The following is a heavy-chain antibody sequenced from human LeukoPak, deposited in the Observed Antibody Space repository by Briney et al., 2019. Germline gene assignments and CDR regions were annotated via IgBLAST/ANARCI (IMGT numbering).Heavy chain of an antibody. Sequence: PSQTLSLTCTVSGGSISSGTYYWTWIRQPAGKGLEWVGRIYTSGTTYYNPSLKSRVTISVDRSKNQFSLKLSSVTAADTAVYYCAREEGGSYGVDYWGQGTLVTVSS. CDR1: GGSISSGTYY. D-gene: IGHD1-26*01. CDR3: AREEGGSYGVDY. CDR2: IYTSGTT. V-gene: IGHV4-61*02. J-gene: IGHJ4*02.